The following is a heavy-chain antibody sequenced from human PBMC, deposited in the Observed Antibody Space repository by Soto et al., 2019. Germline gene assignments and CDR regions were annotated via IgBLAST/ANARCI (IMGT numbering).Heavy chain of an antibody. CDR1: GYTFTSYG. CDR3: ASPEVSYYYDSSGYNYYYYGMDV. Sequence: VSVNVSCKASGYTFTSYGISLVRQAPGQGLEWMGWISAYNGNTNYAQKLQGRVTMTTDTSTSTAYMELRSLRSDDTAVYYCASPEVSYYYDSSGYNYYYYGMDVWGQGTTVTVSS. V-gene: IGHV1-18*01. J-gene: IGHJ6*02. CDR2: ISAYNGNT. D-gene: IGHD3-22*01.